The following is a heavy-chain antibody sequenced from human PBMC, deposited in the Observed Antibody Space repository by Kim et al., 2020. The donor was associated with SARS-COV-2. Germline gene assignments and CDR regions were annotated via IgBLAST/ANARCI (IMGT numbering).Heavy chain of an antibody. CDR2: IIPIFGKA. Sequence: SVKVSCKASGGTFSSYAISWVRQAPGQGLEWMGGIIPIFGKANYAQKFQGRVTITADESTSTAYMELSSLRSEDTAVYYCARDGFAGELHYHYYYYGMDVWGQGTTVTVSS. CDR3: ARDGFAGELHYHYYYYGMDV. D-gene: IGHD1-26*01. V-gene: IGHV1-69*13. CDR1: GGTFSSYA. J-gene: IGHJ6*02.